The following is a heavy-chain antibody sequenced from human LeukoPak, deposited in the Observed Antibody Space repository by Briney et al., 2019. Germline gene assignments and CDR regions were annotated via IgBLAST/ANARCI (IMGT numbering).Heavy chain of an antibody. CDR1: GFTFDDYA. Sequence: QTGRSLRLSCAASGFTFDDYAMHWVRHAPGKGLEWVSGISWNSGSIGYADSVKGRFTISRDNAKNSLYLQMNSLRAEDMALYYCAKDGSRYGGYDSSLFDYWGQGTLVTVSS. CDR3: AKDGSRYGGYDSSLFDY. J-gene: IGHJ4*02. CDR2: ISWNSGSI. V-gene: IGHV3-9*03. D-gene: IGHD5-12*01.